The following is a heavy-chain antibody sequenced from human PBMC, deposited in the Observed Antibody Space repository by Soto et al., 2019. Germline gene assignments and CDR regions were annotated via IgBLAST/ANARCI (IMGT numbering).Heavy chain of an antibody. J-gene: IGHJ4*02. Sequence: GGSLRLSCAASGFTFSSYSMNWVRQAPGKGLEWVSSISSGSSYIYYADSVKGRFTISRDNAKNPLYLQMNSLRAEDTAVYYCARDRHPSIAVAGFFDYWGQGTLVTVSS. V-gene: IGHV3-21*01. CDR3: ARDRHPSIAVAGFFDY. CDR2: ISSGSSYI. CDR1: GFTFSSYS. D-gene: IGHD6-19*01.